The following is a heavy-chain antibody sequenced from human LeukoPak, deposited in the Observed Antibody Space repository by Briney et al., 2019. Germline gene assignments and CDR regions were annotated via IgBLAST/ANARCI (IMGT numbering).Heavy chain of an antibody. D-gene: IGHD4-17*01. J-gene: IGHJ4*02. Sequence: GSLRLSCAASGFSFSRYGMHWVRQAPGKGLEWIGEINHSGSTNYNPSLKSRVTISVDTSKNQFSLKLSSVTAADTAVYYCARYQLRRPFDYWGQGTLVTVSS. V-gene: IGHV4-34*01. CDR1: GFSFSRYG. CDR2: INHSGST. CDR3: ARYQLRRPFDY.